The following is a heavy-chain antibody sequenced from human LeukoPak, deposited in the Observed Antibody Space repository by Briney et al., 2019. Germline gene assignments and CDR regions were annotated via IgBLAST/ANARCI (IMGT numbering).Heavy chain of an antibody. CDR3: ARVVTPRYCSTTRCYWKGWFDP. CDR1: GGTLSRYA. J-gene: IGHJ5*02. V-gene: IGHV1-69*13. Sequence: SVKVSCKASGGTLSRYAISWVRQAPGQGPEWMGGIIPILGTANYAQKFQGRVTITADESTGTAYMELSSLRSDDTAVYNCARVVTPRYCSTTRCYWKGWFDPWGQGTLVTVSS. CDR2: IIPILGTA. D-gene: IGHD2-2*01.